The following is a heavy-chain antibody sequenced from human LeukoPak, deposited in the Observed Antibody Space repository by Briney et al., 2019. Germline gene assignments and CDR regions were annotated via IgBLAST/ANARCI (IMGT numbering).Heavy chain of an antibody. J-gene: IGHJ4*02. CDR2: ISYGGSNK. V-gene: IGHV3-30-3*01. D-gene: IGHD6-13*01. CDR1: GFTFSSYA. CDR3: ARGLVGSSTWYLLDY. Sequence: GRSLRLSCAASGFTFSSYAMHWVRQAPGKGLEWVAVISYGGSNKYYADSVKGRFTISRDNSKNTLYLQMNSLRAEDTAVYYCARGLVGSSTWYLLDYWGQGTLVTVSS.